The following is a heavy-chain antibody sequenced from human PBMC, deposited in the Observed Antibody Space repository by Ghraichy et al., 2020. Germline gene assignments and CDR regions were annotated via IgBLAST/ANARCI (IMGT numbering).Heavy chain of an antibody. V-gene: IGHV3-23*01. D-gene: IGHD2-2*02. Sequence: GGSLRLSCAASGFTFSSYAMSWVRQAPGKGLEWVSAISGSGGSTYYADSVKGRFTISRDNSKNTLYLQMNSLRAEDTAVYYCAKDRLYPYFLVGGLRELPYQAPYYYMDVWGKGTTVTVSS. J-gene: IGHJ6*03. CDR2: ISGSGGST. CDR3: AKDRLYPYFLVGGLRELPYQAPYYYMDV. CDR1: GFTFSSYA.